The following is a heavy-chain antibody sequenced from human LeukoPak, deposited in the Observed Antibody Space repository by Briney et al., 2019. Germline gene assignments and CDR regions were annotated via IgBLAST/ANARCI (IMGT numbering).Heavy chain of an antibody. CDR1: GGSFSGYY. V-gene: IGHV4-34*01. CDR2: INHSGST. CDR3: ARGRPYSNQY. D-gene: IGHD5-18*01. Sequence: PSETLSLTCAVYGGSFSGYYWSWIRQPPGKGLEWIGEINHSGSTNYNPSLKSRVTISVDTSKNQFSLKLSSVTAADTAVYYCARGRPYSNQYWRQETLVTVSS. J-gene: IGHJ4*02.